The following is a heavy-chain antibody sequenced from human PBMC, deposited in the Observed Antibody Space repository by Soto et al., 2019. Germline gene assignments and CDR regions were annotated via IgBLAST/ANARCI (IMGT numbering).Heavy chain of an antibody. V-gene: IGHV3-74*01. CDR2: INPDASIT. CDR1: GFTFSRHW. Sequence: EVQGVESGGGLVQPGGSLRLSCAGAGFTFSRHWMHWVRQVPGKGLVWVSRINPDASITTYADSVKGRFAISRDNAKNTLYLQMNSLGAEDTAVYHCARQAYYGMDAWGQGTTVTVSS. CDR3: ARQAYYGMDA. J-gene: IGHJ6*02.